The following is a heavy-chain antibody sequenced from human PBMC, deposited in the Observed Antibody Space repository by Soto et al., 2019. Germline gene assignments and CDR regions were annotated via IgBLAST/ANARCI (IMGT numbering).Heavy chain of an antibody. V-gene: IGHV5-51*03. J-gene: IGHJ3*02. CDR2: IYPGDSDT. CDR1: GYSFTSYW. Sequence: EVQLVQSGAEVKKPGESLQISCKGSGYSFTSYWIGWVRQMPGKGLEWMGIIYPGDSDTRYSPSFQGQVTISADKSISTAYLQWSSLKASDTAMYYCARRSGVVVADTDAFDIWGQGTMVTVSS. CDR3: ARRSGVVVADTDAFDI. D-gene: IGHD2-15*01.